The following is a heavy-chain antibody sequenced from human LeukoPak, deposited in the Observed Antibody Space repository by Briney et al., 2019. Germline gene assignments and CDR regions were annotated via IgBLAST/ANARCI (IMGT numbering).Heavy chain of an antibody. V-gene: IGHV4-39*01. CDR1: GGSISSSSYY. D-gene: IGHD1-26*01. J-gene: IGHJ4*02. CDR2: IYYSGST. CDR3: ARLGRGGSYIDY. Sequence: PSETLSLNCTVSGGSISSSSYYWGWIRQPPGKGLEWIGSIYYSGSTYYNPSLKSRVTISVDTSKNQFSLKLSSVTAADTAVYYCARLGRGGSYIDYWGQGTLVTVSS.